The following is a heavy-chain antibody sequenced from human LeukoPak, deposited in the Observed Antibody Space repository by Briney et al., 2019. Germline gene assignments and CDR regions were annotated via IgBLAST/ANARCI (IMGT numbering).Heavy chain of an antibody. V-gene: IGHV3-33*01. Sequence: GGSLRLSCAASGFTFSSYGMHWVRQAPGKGLEWVAVIWYDGSNKYYADAVKGRFTISRDNSKNTLYLQMNSLRAEGTAVYYCARDPTRYSSSWYLDYWGQGTLVTVSS. CDR2: IWYDGSNK. D-gene: IGHD6-13*01. CDR1: GFTFSSYG. CDR3: ARDPTRYSSSWYLDY. J-gene: IGHJ4*02.